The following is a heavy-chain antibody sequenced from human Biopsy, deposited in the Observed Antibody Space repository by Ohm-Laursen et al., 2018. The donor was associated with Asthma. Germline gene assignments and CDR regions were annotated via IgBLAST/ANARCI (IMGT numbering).Heavy chain of an antibody. J-gene: IGHJ6*02. CDR1: GYTFNSAG. Sequence: ASVKVSCKPSGYTFNSAGLTWVRQAPGQGLERMGWISVYNGNTKVAQKLQDRVTMITDTSTSTAYMELRSLRSDDTAVYFCARAVDYSHYYGIDVWGQGTTVTVS. D-gene: IGHD3-10*01. CDR2: ISVYNGNT. V-gene: IGHV1-18*01. CDR3: ARAVDYSHYYGIDV.